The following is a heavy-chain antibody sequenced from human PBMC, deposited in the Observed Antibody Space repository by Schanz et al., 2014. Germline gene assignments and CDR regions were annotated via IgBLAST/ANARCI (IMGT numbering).Heavy chain of an antibody. CDR2: INTGSGDT. CDR3: ARGIGGYGANNYFDY. V-gene: IGHV1-18*01. Sequence: QIQLVQSGPEVKKPGATVKVSCKASGYTFTSYGISWVRQATGQGLEWMGWINTGSGDTKYSQNFQGRVTITRDTSASTAYMELSSLRSEDTAVYSCARGIGGYGANNYFDYWGQGTLVTVSS. J-gene: IGHJ4*02. CDR1: GYTFTSYG. D-gene: IGHD5-12*01.